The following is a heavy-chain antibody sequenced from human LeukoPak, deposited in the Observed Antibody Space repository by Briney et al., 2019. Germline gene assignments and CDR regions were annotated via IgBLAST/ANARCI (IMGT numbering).Heavy chain of an antibody. Sequence: GGSLRLSCAASGFTFSSYSMNWVRQAPGKGLEWVSSISSSSSYIYYADSVKGRFTISRDNAKNSPYLQMNSLRAEDTAVYYCARGPGRDYDSSGYYAPYSDYWGQGTLVTVSS. CDR2: ISSSSSYI. CDR3: ARGPGRDYDSSGYYAPYSDY. V-gene: IGHV3-21*01. CDR1: GFTFSSYS. D-gene: IGHD3-22*01. J-gene: IGHJ4*02.